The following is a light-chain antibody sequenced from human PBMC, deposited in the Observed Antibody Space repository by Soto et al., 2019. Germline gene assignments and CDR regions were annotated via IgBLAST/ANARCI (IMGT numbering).Light chain of an antibody. V-gene: IGKV1-5*01. CDR2: DAS. Sequence: DIQMTQSPSTLSASVGDRVTITCRASQSTTNRLAWYQQKPGKAPKVLIYDASNLEYGVPSRFSGSGSGTEFTLTISSLQPDDFATYYCQQYNSYPWTFGQGTKVDIK. CDR1: QSTTNR. J-gene: IGKJ1*01. CDR3: QQYNSYPWT.